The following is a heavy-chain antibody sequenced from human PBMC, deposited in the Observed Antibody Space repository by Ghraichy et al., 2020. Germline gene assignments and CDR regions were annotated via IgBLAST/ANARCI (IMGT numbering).Heavy chain of an antibody. D-gene: IGHD1-20*01. Sequence: GILNTSCAASGFNFNNYAMNWVRQAPGKGLEWVSYISSTSAIYYADSVRGRFTISRDNAKNSLYLQMNSLRDEDAAVYYCARDYNWAFDHWGQGALVTVSS. CDR2: ISSTSAI. V-gene: IGHV3-48*02. CDR3: ARDYNWAFDH. J-gene: IGHJ4*02. CDR1: GFNFNNYA.